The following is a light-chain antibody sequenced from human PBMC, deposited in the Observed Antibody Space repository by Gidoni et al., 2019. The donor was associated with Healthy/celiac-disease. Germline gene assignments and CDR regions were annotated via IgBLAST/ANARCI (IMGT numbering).Light chain of an antibody. CDR2: DAS. CDR1: QSVSSY. CDR3: QQRSNWLT. J-gene: IGKJ3*01. V-gene: IGKV3-11*01. Sequence: DIVLPQSPATLSVSPGERATLSCRASQSVSSYLAWYQQKPGQAPRLLIYDASNRATGIPARFSGSGSGTDFTRTISSLEPEDCAVYYCQQRSNWLTFGPGTKVDIK.